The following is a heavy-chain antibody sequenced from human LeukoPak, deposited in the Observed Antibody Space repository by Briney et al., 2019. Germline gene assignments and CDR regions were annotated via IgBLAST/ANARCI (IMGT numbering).Heavy chain of an antibody. CDR2: INPTGDRT. V-gene: IGHV1-2*06. Sequence: GASVKVSCKASGYTFTSYYMHWVRQAPGQGLEWMGLINPTGDRTGYAQKFQGGVTMTRDTSITTAYMELSSLRSDDTAVYYCARDVGEYCSSTNCYASHYWGQGTLVTVSS. CDR1: GYTFTSYY. D-gene: IGHD2-2*01. CDR3: ARDVGEYCSSTNCYASHY. J-gene: IGHJ4*02.